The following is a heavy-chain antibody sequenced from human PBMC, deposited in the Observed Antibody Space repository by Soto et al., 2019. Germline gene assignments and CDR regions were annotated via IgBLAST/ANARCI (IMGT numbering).Heavy chain of an antibody. CDR3: AKDSSSGWPEGTFDY. J-gene: IGHJ4*02. CDR1: GFTFSSYA. CDR2: ISGSGGST. Sequence: GGSLRLSCAASGFTFSSYAMSWVRQAPGKGLEWVSAISGSGGSTYYADPVKGRFTISRDNSKNTLYLQMNSLRAEDTAVYYCAKDSSSGWPEGTFDYWGQGTLVTVSS. D-gene: IGHD6-19*01. V-gene: IGHV3-23*01.